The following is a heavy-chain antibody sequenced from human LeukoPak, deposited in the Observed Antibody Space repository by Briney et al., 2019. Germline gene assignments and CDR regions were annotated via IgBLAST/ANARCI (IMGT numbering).Heavy chain of an antibody. CDR2: IYYSGST. J-gene: IGHJ6*04. D-gene: IGHD2-15*01. V-gene: IGHV4-59*13. Sequence: SETLSLTCTVSGDSISGYYWSWIRQPPGKGLECIGHIYYSGSTAYNPSLKSRVTISVDTSRNRFSLRLSSVTAADTAVYYCARVTLVADANYYGMDVWGKGTTVTVSS. CDR3: ARVTLVADANYYGMDV. CDR1: GDSISGYY.